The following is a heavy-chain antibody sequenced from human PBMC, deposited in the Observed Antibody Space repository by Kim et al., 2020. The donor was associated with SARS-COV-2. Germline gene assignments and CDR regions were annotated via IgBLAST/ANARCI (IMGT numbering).Heavy chain of an antibody. V-gene: IGHV1-18*01. D-gene: IGHD3-3*01. CDR1: GYTFSGYG. J-gene: IGHJ6*02. Sequence: ASVKVSCKASGYTFSGYGISWVRQAPGQGLEWMGWISAYNGKTYFAQKFQGRLTMTTDRSTSTAYMELGSLRSDDTALYYCARECFSTCYGMDVWGQGTTVTVSS. CDR2: ISAYNGKT. CDR3: ARECFSTCYGMDV.